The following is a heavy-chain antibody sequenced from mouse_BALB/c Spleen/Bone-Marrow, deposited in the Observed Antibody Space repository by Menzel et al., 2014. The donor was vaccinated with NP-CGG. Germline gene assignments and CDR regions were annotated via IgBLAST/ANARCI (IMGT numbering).Heavy chain of an antibody. Sequence: EAQRVEPGPGLVEPSQSLSLTCPVTGYSITSDYAWNWIRQFPGNKLEWMGYITYSGSTSYNPSLKSRISITRDTSKNQFFLQWNSVTTEDTATYYCARYYDYDGDYFDNWAQGSTLPV. CDR2: ITYSGST. V-gene: IGHV3-2*02. CDR1: GYSITSDYA. D-gene: IGHD2-4*01. J-gene: IGHJ2*01. CDR3: ARYYDYDGDYFDN.